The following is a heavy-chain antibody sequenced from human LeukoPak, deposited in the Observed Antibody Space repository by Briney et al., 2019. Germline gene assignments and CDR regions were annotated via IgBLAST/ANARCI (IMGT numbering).Heavy chain of an antibody. CDR2: IYYSGST. D-gene: IGHD1/OR15-1a*01. CDR3: ARTPARYNWNNGFDI. V-gene: IGHV4-61*01. CDR1: GDSVNSGSYY. Sequence: PSETLSLTCTVSGDSVNSGSYYWSWIRQPPGKGLECIGYIYYSGSTNYNPSLKSRVTISVDTSKSQFSLKLSSLTAADTAVYYCARTPARYNWNNGFDIWGQGTMVTVSS. J-gene: IGHJ3*02.